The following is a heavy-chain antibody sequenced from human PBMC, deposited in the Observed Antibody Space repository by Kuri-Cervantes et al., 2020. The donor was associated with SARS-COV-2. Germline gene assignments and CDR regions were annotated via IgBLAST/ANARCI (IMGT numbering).Heavy chain of an antibody. CDR3: GSSVLRFFDQYGDY. CDR1: GFTFSASA. D-gene: IGHD3-9*01. Sequence: GESLKISCGASGFTFSASAIYWVRQASGKGLEWIGRIRNKANNYATTYVASVKGRFTISRGDSKNTAYLQMNSLKTEDTAVYYCGSSVLRFFDQYGDYWGRGTLVTVSS. V-gene: IGHV3-73*01. J-gene: IGHJ4*02. CDR2: IRNKANNYAT.